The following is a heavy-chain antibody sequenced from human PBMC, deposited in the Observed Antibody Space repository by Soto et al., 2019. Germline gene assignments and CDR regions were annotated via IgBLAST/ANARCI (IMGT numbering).Heavy chain of an antibody. D-gene: IGHD3-9*01. J-gene: IGHJ4*02. CDR2: ISYDGSNK. CDR3: AKAGLYAWDYDTLTGRPYPLDYIHX. V-gene: IGHV3-30*18. CDR1: GFTFSSYG. Sequence: GGSLRLSCAASGFTFSSYGMHWVRQAPGKGLEWVSFISYDGSNKYYAYSVKVRFTISRDNSNNTLYLQMNSLIAEDTAVYYCAKAGLYAWDYDTLTGRPYPLDYIHXWGQVTRVTVSX.